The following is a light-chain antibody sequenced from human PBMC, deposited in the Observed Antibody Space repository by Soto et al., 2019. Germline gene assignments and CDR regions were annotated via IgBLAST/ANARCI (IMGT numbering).Light chain of an antibody. CDR3: QKYNSAPLT. J-gene: IGKJ4*01. CDR2: AAY. V-gene: IGKV1-27*01. CDR1: QGIGVY. Sequence: DIQMTQSPSSLSASLGDRVTITCRASQGIGVYLAWFQQKPGKVPKLLIYAAYTLQSGVPSRFSGSRSGTDFTITISSLQPEDFATYYCQKYNSAPLTFGGGTKVEIK.